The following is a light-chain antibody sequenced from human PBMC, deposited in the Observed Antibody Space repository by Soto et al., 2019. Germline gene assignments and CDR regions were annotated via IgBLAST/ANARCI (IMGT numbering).Light chain of an antibody. CDR3: QQLNDRRFS. J-gene: IGKJ2*01. Sequence: IQLTQSPSSLSASVGDRVTISCRASQGNNSFVAWYQQKSGKAPKLPIYAASTLQSGVPSRFSGSGSGTDFTLTISSLQPEDFATYYCQQLNDRRFSFGQGTKLDIK. CDR2: AAS. CDR1: QGNNSF. V-gene: IGKV1-9*01.